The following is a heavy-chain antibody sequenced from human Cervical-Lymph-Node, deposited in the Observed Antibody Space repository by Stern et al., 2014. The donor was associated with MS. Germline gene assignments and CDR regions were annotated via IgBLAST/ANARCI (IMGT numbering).Heavy chain of an antibody. CDR1: GGSISGYY. CDR2: IYYSGST. D-gene: IGHD3-16*01. V-gene: IGHV4-59*01. CDR3: ARSYTYGYYYGMDV. Sequence: QLQLQESGPGLVKPSATLSLTCTVSGGSISGYYWTWIRQSPGKGLEYIGYIYYSGSTNNNPSLKSRVTISVDTSKNQFSLRLSSVTAADTAVYYCARSYTYGYYYGMDVWGQGTTVTVSS. J-gene: IGHJ6*02.